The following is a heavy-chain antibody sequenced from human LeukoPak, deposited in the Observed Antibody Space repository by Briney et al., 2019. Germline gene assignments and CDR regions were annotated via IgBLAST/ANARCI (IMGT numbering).Heavy chain of an antibody. J-gene: IGHJ6*03. V-gene: IGHV1-46*01. D-gene: IGHD3-10*01. CDR1: GYTFTRYY. CDR2: INPSVGST. CDR3: ARGPSITMIRGGQWYYYMDV. Sequence: ASVKVSCKASGYTFTRYYMYWVRQAPGQGLEWMGIINPSVGSTNYAQKFQGRVTMTRDTSTNTVYMELSSLRSEDTAVYYCARGPSITMIRGGQWYYYMDVWGKGTTVTISS.